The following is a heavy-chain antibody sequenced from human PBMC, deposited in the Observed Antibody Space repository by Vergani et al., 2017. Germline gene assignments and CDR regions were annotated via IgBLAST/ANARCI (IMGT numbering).Heavy chain of an antibody. CDR1: GFTFSSYA. CDR2: ISSNGGST. Sequence: EVQLVESGGGLVQPGGSLRLSCSASGFTFSSYAMHWVRQAPGKGLEYVSAISSNGGSTYYVDSVKGRFTISRDNSKNTLYLQMSSLRAEDTAVYYCVKDGKVATIPFDYWGQGTLVTVSS. D-gene: IGHD5-12*01. CDR3: VKDGKVATIPFDY. V-gene: IGHV3-64D*06. J-gene: IGHJ4*02.